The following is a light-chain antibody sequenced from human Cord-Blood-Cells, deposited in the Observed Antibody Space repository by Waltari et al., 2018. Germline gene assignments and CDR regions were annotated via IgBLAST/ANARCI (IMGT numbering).Light chain of an antibody. V-gene: IGKV4-1*01. CDR2: WAS. J-gene: IGKJ2*01. CDR1: QRVLYSSNNKNY. CDR3: QQYYSTPPSYT. Sequence: DIVMTQSPDSLAVSLGERATINCKSSQRVLYSSNNKNYLAWYQQKPGQPPKLLISWASTRESGVPDRFSGSGSGTDFTLTISSLQAEDVAVYYCQQYYSTPPSYTFGLGTKLEIK.